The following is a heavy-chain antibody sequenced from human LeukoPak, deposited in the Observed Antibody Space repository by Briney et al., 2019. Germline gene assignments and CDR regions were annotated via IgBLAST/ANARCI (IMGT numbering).Heavy chain of an antibody. CDR1: GFTFITYD. J-gene: IGHJ4*02. CDR3: ASYIVGPTLDY. Sequence: GVSLRLSCAAPGFTFITYDMHWVRQAPGQGLEWVSYISGSGSSIYYADSVKGRFTISRDNAKNSVYLQMNSLRAEDTAIYYCASYIVGPTLDYWGQGILVTVSS. CDR2: ISGSGSSI. D-gene: IGHD1-26*01. V-gene: IGHV3-48*03.